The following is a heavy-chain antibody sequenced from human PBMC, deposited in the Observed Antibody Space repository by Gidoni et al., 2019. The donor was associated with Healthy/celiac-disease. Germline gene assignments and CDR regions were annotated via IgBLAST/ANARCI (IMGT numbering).Heavy chain of an antibody. CDR3: AKDLYPYSSGPTALFDP. CDR2: ISGSGGST. D-gene: IGHD6-19*01. J-gene: IGHJ5*02. V-gene: IGHV3-23*01. CDR1: GFPFSRYA. Sequence: EVQLLESGGGLVQPGGSLRLSCAASGFPFSRYAMSWVRQAPGKGLEWVSAISGSGGSTYYADSVKGRFTISRDNSKNTLYLQMNSLRAEDTAVYYCAKDLYPYSSGPTALFDPWGQGTLVTVSS.